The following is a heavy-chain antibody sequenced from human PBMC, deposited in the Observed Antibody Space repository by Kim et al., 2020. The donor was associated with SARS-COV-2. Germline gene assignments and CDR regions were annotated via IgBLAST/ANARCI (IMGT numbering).Heavy chain of an antibody. V-gene: IGHV4-34*01. CDR3: ARRGSTSFNWFDP. J-gene: IGHJ5*02. D-gene: IGHD2-2*01. Sequence: YNPSLKSRVTRSVDTSKNQFSLKLSSVTAADTAVYYCARRGSTSFNWFDPWGQGTLVTVSS.